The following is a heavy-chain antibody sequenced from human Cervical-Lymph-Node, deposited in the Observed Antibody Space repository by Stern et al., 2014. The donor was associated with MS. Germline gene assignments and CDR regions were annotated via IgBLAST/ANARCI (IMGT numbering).Heavy chain of an antibody. CDR1: GYTFTSHY. J-gene: IGHJ4*02. D-gene: IGHD3/OR15-3a*01. V-gene: IGHV1-46*01. CDR2: INPSGDSA. CDR3: ASGTGSKRPTGNY. Sequence: VQLVESGAEVKKPGASVKVSCKASGYTFTSHYMHWVRQAPGQGLEWVGIINPSGDSASYAQKFQGRGTLTRETSTSTVYMELSSLRSEDTAVYYCASGTGSKRPTGNYWGQGTLVTVSS.